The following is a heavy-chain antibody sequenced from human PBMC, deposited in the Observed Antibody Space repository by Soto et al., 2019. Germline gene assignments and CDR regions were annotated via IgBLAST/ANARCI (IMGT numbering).Heavy chain of an antibody. J-gene: IGHJ4*02. CDR1: GDSISSCY. CDR2: ISDSGNT. V-gene: IGHV4-59*01. CDR3: ARLRISTVSTTYYFDY. D-gene: IGHD4-17*01. Sequence: SETLSLTCTVSGDSISSCYWSWLRQPPGKGLEWIGYISDSGNTNYNPSLKSRVTISVDMSTNQFSLQLTSVTAADTAVYYCARLRISTVSTTYYFDYWGQGTLVTVSS.